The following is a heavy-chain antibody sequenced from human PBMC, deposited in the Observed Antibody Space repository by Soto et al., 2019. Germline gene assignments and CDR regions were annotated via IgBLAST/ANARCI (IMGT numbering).Heavy chain of an antibody. J-gene: IGHJ3*02. D-gene: IGHD3-16*01. Sequence: VGSLRLSCAASGFTFSSYDMHWVRQARGKGLEWVSAIGTAGDTYYPGSVKGRFTISRENAKNSLYLQMNSLRAGDTAVYYCARGPYAHVWGSSINHAFDIWGQGTMVTVSS. CDR1: GFTFSSYD. CDR2: IGTAGDT. V-gene: IGHV3-13*01. CDR3: ARGPYAHVWGSSINHAFDI.